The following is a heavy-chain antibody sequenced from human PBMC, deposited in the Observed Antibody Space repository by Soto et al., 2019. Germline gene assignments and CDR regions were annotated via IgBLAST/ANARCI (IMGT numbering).Heavy chain of an antibody. CDR2: ISGSGGST. J-gene: IGHJ6*02. D-gene: IGHD2-15*01. Sequence: PGWSLRLSCAASGFTFSSYAMSWVRHAPGKGLEWVSAISGSGGSTYYADSVKGRFTISRDNSKNTLYLQMNSLRAEDTAVYYSEKGWAIVVGAYYYGMDVWGQGTTVTVSS. CDR1: GFTFSSYA. V-gene: IGHV3-23*01. CDR3: EKGWAIVVGAYYYGMDV.